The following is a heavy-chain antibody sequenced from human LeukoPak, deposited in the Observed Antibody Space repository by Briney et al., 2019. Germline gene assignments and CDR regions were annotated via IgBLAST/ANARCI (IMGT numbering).Heavy chain of an antibody. CDR1: GYTFTDYY. D-gene: IGHD1-20*01. CDR2: INANSGGT. V-gene: IGHV1-2*06. CDR3: ARDSGITGTTGAIDY. J-gene: IGHJ4*02. Sequence: GASVKVSCKASGYTFTDYYMHWVRQAPGQGLEWMGRINANSGGTNYAQQFQGRVTMTRDTPITTAYMELSRLRSDDTAVYYCARDSGITGTTGAIDYWGQGTLVTVSS.